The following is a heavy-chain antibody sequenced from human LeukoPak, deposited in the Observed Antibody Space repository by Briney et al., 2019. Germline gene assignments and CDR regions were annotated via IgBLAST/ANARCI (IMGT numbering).Heavy chain of an antibody. CDR3: AKDPGASVSGFYMDV. J-gene: IGHJ6*03. CDR2: IWSDGKNR. CDR1: GFTFRNYG. D-gene: IGHD2-8*02. V-gene: IGHV3-30*02. Sequence: PGGSLRLSCAASGFTFRNYGMHWVRQATGKGLECVSFIWSDGKNRFYADSVKGRFTISRDNSKNMLYLQMDTLRAEDTALYYCAKDPGASVSGFYMDVWGKGTTVIVPS.